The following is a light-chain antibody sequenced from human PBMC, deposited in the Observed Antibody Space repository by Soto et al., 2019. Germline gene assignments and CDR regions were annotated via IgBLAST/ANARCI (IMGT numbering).Light chain of an antibody. CDR2: GAS. CDR3: QQYGSSPIT. J-gene: IGKJ4*01. CDR1: QSVSSSY. Sequence: EIVLTHSPGTLSFSPGDRATLSCRASQSVSSSYLAWYQQRPGQAPRLLIYGASSRATGIPDRFTGSGSGTDFTLTISRLEPEDFAVYYCQQYGSSPITFGGGTKVDIK. V-gene: IGKV3-20*01.